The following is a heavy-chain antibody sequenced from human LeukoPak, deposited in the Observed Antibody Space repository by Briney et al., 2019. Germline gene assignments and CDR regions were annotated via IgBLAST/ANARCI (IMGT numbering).Heavy chain of an antibody. CDR3: ARDLVVVPAAINWFDP. D-gene: IGHD2-2*01. V-gene: IGHV1-2*02. CDR2: INPNSGGT. J-gene: IGHJ5*02. Sequence: ASVKVSCKASGYTFTGYYMHWVRQAPGQGLEWMGWINPNSGGTNYAQKFQGRVTMTRDTSISTAYMELSRLRSDDTAVYYCARDLVVVPAAINWFDPWGQGTLVTLSS. CDR1: GYTFTGYY.